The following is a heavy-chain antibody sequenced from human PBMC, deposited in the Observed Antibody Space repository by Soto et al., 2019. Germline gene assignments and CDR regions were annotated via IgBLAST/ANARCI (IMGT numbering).Heavy chain of an antibody. V-gene: IGHV3-11*05. CDR2: ISSSSSYT. D-gene: IGHD2-15*01. J-gene: IGHJ6*02. CDR1: GFTFSDYY. Sequence: QVQLVEAGGGLVKPGGSLRLSCAASGFTFSDYYMSWIRQAPGKGLEWVSYISSSSSYTNYADSVKGRFTISRDNAKNSLYLQMNSLRAEDTAVYYCARGAVAADGMDVWGQGTTVTVSS. CDR3: ARGAVAADGMDV.